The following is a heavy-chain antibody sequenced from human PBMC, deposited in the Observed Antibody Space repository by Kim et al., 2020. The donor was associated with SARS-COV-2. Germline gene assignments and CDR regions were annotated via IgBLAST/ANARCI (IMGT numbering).Heavy chain of an antibody. Sequence: SETLSLTCTVSGGSISSSSYYWGWIRQPPGKGLEWIGSIYYSGSTYYNPSLKSRVTISVDTSKNQFSLKLSSVTAADTAVYYCARHYYGLGIAAAGNYWGQGTLVTVSS. J-gene: IGHJ4*02. D-gene: IGHD6-13*01. CDR2: IYYSGST. CDR3: ARHYYGLGIAAAGNY. CDR1: GGSISSSSYY. V-gene: IGHV4-39*01.